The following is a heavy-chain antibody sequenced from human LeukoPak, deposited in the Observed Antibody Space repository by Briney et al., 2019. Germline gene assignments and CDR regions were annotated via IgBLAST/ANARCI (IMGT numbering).Heavy chain of an antibody. CDR3: ARDRYYYDSSGYPYYFDY. J-gene: IGHJ4*02. D-gene: IGHD3-22*01. CDR1: GGSFSGYY. V-gene: IGHV4-34*01. Sequence: PSETLSLTCAVYGGSFSGYYWSWIRQPPGKGLEWIGEINYRGSTNYNPSLKSRVTMSVDTSKNQFSLKLSSVTAADTAVYYCARDRYYYDSSGYPYYFDYWGQGTLVTVSS. CDR2: INYRGST.